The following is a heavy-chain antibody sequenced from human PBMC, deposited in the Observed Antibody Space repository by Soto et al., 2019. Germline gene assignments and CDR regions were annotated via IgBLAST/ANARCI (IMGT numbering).Heavy chain of an antibody. J-gene: IGHJ6*02. D-gene: IGHD3-22*01. V-gene: IGHV1-18*01. CDR3: ASNIFYYDSSGSLAYYYGMDV. CDR2: ISAYNGDT. Sequence: QVQLVQSGAEVKKPGASVKVSCKASGYTFSTYGISWVRQAPGQGLEWMGWISAYNGDTHYAQKLQGRVTMTTDTSTSTASMELRSLRSDDTAVYYCASNIFYYDSSGSLAYYYGMDVWGQGTTVIVSS. CDR1: GYTFSTYG.